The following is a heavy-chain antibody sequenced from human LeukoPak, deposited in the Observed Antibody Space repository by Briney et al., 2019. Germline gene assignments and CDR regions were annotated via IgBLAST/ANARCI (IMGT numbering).Heavy chain of an antibody. CDR1: GYTFTSYD. CDR2: MNPNSDNT. V-gene: IGHV1-8*01. CDR3: ATKSRAFLEWFVYYFDY. D-gene: IGHD3-3*02. Sequence: GASVKVSCKASGYTFTSYDINWVRQATGQGLEWMGWMNPNSDNTGYAQKFQGRVTMTRNTSISTAYMELSSLRSEDTAVYYCATKSRAFLEWFVYYFDYWGQGTLVTVSS. J-gene: IGHJ4*02.